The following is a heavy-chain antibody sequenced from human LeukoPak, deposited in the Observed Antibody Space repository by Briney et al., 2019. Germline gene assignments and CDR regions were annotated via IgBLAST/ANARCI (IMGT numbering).Heavy chain of an antibody. CDR2: ISSSSSTI. CDR1: GFTFSSYS. Sequence: GGSLRLSCAASGFTFSSYSMNWVRQAPGKGLEWVSYISSSSSTIYYADSVKGRFTISRDNAKNSLYLQMNSLRAEDTAVYYCARPLEYCSSTSCSDYWGQGTLVTVSS. D-gene: IGHD2-2*01. J-gene: IGHJ4*02. CDR3: ARPLEYCSSTSCSDY. V-gene: IGHV3-48*04.